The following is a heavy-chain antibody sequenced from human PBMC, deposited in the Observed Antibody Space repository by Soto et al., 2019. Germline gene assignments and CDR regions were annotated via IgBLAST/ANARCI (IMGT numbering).Heavy chain of an antibody. CDR1: GGSISSGGYS. CDR3: ARGVGGGTIAVAGNSYYGMDV. V-gene: IGHV4-30-2*01. D-gene: IGHD6-19*01. J-gene: IGHJ6*02. Sequence: QLQLQESGSGLVKPSQTLSLTCAVSGGSISSGGYSWSWIRQPPGKGLEWIGYIDHSGSTYYNPSLKSRVTISVDRSKNQFSLKLSSVTAADTAVYYCARGVGGGTIAVAGNSYYGMDVWGQGTTVTVSS. CDR2: IDHSGST.